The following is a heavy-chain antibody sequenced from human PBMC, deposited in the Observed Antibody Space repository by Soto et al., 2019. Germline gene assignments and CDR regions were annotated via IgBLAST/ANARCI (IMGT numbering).Heavy chain of an antibody. D-gene: IGHD2-2*01. CDR2: IAADGLAQ. V-gene: IGHV3-30*18. CDR3: AKEFFGPPADWFFDL. CDR1: GFTYSTFG. J-gene: IGHJ2*01. Sequence: QVQLVESGGGVVQPGRSLRLSCADSGFTYSTFGMHWVRQAPGKGLEWVAVIAADGLAQYYADSVKGRFTIASDNSENPLFLQMNHRGAEDTAVYYGAKEFFGPPADWFFDLWGRSPLVTVSS.